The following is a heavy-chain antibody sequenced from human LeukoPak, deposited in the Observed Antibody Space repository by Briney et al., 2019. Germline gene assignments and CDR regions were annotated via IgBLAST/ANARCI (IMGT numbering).Heavy chain of an antibody. Sequence: GGSLRLSCVISGYTFTHYGFHWVRQAPGKALEWVAFISYDGNNKYEDSVKGRFTISRDNAKNSLYLQMNSLRAEDTAVYYCARDQHGSGSYSNWFDPWGQGTLVTVSS. CDR1: GYTFTHYG. CDR2: ISYDGNNK. CDR3: ARDQHGSGSYSNWFDP. J-gene: IGHJ5*02. D-gene: IGHD3-10*01. V-gene: IGHV3-30*03.